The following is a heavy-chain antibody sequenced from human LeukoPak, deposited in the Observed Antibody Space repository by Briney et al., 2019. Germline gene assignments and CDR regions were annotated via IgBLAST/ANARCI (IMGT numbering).Heavy chain of an antibody. CDR2: IIPIFGTA. J-gene: IGHJ6*03. D-gene: IGHD5-24*01. V-gene: IGHV1-69*13. Sequence: SVKVSCKASGGTFSSYAISWVRQAPGQGLEWMGGIIPIFGTANYAQKFQGRVTITADESTSTAYMELSSLRSEDTAVYYCARAIVVEGYTYYYYYYMDVWGKGTTVTVSS. CDR1: GGTFSSYA. CDR3: ARAIVVEGYTYYYYYYMDV.